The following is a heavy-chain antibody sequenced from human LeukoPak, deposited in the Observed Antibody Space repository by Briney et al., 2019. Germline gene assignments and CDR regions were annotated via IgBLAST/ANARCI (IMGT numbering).Heavy chain of an antibody. V-gene: IGHV3-11*04. CDR2: ISSTDTI. CDR1: GFIFSDYY. J-gene: IGHJ4*02. D-gene: IGHD3-3*01. CDR3: ARSGGYYSPFRY. Sequence: GGSLRLSCAASGFIFSDYYMSWLRQAPGKGLEWLSYISSTDTIYYADSVKGRFTISRDNAKNSLYLQMDSLRAEDTAVYYCARSGGYYSPFRYWGQGTLVTVSS.